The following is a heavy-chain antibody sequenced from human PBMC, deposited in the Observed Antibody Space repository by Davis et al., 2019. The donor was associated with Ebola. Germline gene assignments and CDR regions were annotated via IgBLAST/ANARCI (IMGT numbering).Heavy chain of an antibody. Sequence: SETLSLTCAVYGGSFSGYYWSWIRQPPGKGLEWIGEINHSGSTNYNPSLKSRVTISVDTSKNQFSLKLSSVTAADTAVYYCARIGVVVAATSAYYYYYGMDVWGQGTTVIVSS. D-gene: IGHD2-15*01. V-gene: IGHV4-34*01. CDR1: GGSFSGYY. CDR3: ARIGVVVAATSAYYYYYGMDV. J-gene: IGHJ6*02. CDR2: INHSGST.